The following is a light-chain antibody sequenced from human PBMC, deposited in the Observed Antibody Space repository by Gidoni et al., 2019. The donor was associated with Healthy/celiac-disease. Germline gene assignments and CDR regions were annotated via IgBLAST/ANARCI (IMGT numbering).Light chain of an antibody. CDR2: DDR. CDR1: DIGIES. V-gene: IGLV3-21*03. J-gene: IGLJ2*01. CDR3: QVWDSGSDHVV. Sequence: SYVLTQPPSVSAAPGKTARITCGGNDIGIESVHSYQQKPGPAPALVVYDDRDRPSGSPERFSGSNSGNSATLTISRVAAGDEADYYCQVWDSGSDHVVFGGGTKLTVL.